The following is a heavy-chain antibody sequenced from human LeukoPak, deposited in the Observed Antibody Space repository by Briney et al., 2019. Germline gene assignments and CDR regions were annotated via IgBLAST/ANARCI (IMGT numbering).Heavy chain of an antibody. CDR2: IRSKANNYAA. CDR3: TRRYGANSWWFDP. CDR1: GLIFSGSA. J-gene: IGHJ5*02. Sequence: GGSLRLSCAASGLIFSGSAMHWVRQASGKGLEWVGRIRSKANNYAAAYAASVKGRFTISRDDSKNTAYLQMNSLKTEDTAVYYCTRRYGANSWWFDPWGQGTLVTVSS. V-gene: IGHV3-73*01. D-gene: IGHD4-23*01.